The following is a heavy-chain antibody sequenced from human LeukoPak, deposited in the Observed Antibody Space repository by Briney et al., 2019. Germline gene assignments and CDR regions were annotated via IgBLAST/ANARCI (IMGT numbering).Heavy chain of an antibody. CDR2: IIPIFGTA. D-gene: IGHD2-21*02. CDR3: ARESYVVVTASLYYYYGMDV. CDR1: GGTFSSYA. V-gene: IGHV1-69*13. J-gene: IGHJ6*02. Sequence: SVKVSCKASGGTFSSYAISWVRQAPGQGLEWMGGIIPIFGTANYAQKFQGRATITADESTSTAYMELSGLRSEDTAVYYCARESYVVVTASLYYYYGMDVWGQGTTVTVSS.